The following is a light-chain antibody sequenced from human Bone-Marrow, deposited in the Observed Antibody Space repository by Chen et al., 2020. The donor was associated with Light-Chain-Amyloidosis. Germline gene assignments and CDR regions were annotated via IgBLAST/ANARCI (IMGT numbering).Light chain of an antibody. CDR3: QSADSSGTYEVI. CDR2: RDT. J-gene: IGLJ2*01. V-gene: IGLV3-25*03. Sequence: SYALTQPPSVSVSPGQTARIPCSGDDLPTKYAYWYQQKPGQAPVRVIQRDTERPSGISERFSGSSSGTTATLTISGVQAEDEADYHCQSADSSGTYEVIFGGGTKLTVL. CDR1: DLPTKY.